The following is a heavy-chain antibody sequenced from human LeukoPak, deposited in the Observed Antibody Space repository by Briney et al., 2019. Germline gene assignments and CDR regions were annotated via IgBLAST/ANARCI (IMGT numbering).Heavy chain of an antibody. V-gene: IGHV1-8*02. CDR1: GGTFSNYA. D-gene: IGHD2-21*02. Sequence: ASVKVSCKASGGTFSNYAINWVRQAPGQGLEWLGWMSASSGNTGYAQKFQGRVSMTRATSISTAYLELSSLTFEDTAVYYCARTPPKGDIDYWGQGTLVTVSS. CDR2: MSASSGNT. CDR3: ARTPPKGDIDY. J-gene: IGHJ4*02.